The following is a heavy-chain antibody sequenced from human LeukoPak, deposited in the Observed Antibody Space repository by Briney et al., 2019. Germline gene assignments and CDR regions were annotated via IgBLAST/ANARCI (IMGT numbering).Heavy chain of an antibody. V-gene: IGHV3-23*01. CDR2: ISGSGGST. CDR3: AARGNYYDGSGYYSGGWFDP. CDR1: GFTFSSYA. J-gene: IGHJ5*02. Sequence: GGSLRLSCAASGFTFSSYAMSWVRQAPGKGLEWVSAISGSGGSTYYADSVKGRFTISRDNSKNTLYLQMNSLRAEDTAVYYCAARGNYYDGSGYYSGGWFDPWGQGTLVTVSS. D-gene: IGHD3-22*01.